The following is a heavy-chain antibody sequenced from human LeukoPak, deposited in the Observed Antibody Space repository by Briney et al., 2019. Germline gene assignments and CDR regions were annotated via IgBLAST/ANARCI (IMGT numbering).Heavy chain of an antibody. J-gene: IGHJ4*02. CDR1: GGTFSSYA. V-gene: IGHV1-69*13. CDR3: AIRGVKHSYFDY. CDR2: IIPMFGTA. D-gene: IGHD3-10*01. Sequence: GASVKVSCKASGGTFSSYAISWVRQAPGQGREWMGRIIPMFGTANYAQKFQGRVTITADESTSTAYMELSSLRSEDTAVYYCAIRGVKHSYFDYWGQGTLVTVSS.